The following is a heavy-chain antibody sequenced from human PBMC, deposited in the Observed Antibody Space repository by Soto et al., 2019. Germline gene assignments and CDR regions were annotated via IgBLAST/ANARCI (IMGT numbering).Heavy chain of an antibody. Sequence: ASVKVSCKASGYTFNGYYMQWVRQAPGQGLEWMGWINPNSGGTNYAQKFQGWVTMTRDTSISTAYMELSRLRSDDTAVYYCARQRSNGGFDYWGQGTRVTVSS. J-gene: IGHJ4*02. CDR1: GYTFNGYY. CDR2: INPNSGGT. V-gene: IGHV1-2*04. D-gene: IGHD3-16*01. CDR3: ARQRSNGGFDY.